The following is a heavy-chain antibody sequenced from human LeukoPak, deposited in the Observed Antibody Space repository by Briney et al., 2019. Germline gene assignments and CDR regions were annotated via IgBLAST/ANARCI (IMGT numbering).Heavy chain of an antibody. J-gene: IGHJ5*02. CDR2: VSHYSGAT. V-gene: IGHV1-2*02. CDR3: ARDPRHTSGWS. D-gene: IGHD6-19*01. Sequence: ASVTVSFTASGYTFTDYYVHWVRPSPGQGPEWMGWVSHYSGATDYVQKFQGRVNMTRDTSISTAYMELGSLRSDDTAVYYCARDPRHTSGWSWGQGTLVTVS. CDR1: GYTFTDYY.